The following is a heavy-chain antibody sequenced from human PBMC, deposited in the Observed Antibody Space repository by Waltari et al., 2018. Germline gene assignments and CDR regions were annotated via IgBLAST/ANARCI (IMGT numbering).Heavy chain of an antibody. V-gene: IGHV3-30*02. CDR3: AKDASATVTTSLDY. Sequence: QVQLVESEGGVIQPGGSLRLSCAASGFTFSSYGMHWVRQAPGKGLEWVAFIRYDGSNKYYADSVKGRFTISRDNSKNTLYLQMNSLRAEDTAVYYCAKDASATVTTSLDYWGQGTLVTVSS. J-gene: IGHJ4*02. D-gene: IGHD4-4*01. CDR1: GFTFSSYG. CDR2: IRYDGSNK.